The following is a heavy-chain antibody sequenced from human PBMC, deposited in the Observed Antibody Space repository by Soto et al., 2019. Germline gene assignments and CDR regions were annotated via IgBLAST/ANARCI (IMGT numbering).Heavy chain of an antibody. J-gene: IGHJ6*02. CDR3: AKDYVEFYYYYYGMDV. CDR2: ITNSGSGT. V-gene: IGHV3-23*01. Sequence: PGGSLRLSCAASGLTFSNYAMNWVRQAPGKGLEWVSTITNSGSGTHYADSVKGRFTISRDNSKNTLYLQMNSLRAEDTAVYYCAKDYVEFYYYYYGMDVWGQGTTVTVSS. CDR1: GLTFSNYA. D-gene: IGHD3-10*02.